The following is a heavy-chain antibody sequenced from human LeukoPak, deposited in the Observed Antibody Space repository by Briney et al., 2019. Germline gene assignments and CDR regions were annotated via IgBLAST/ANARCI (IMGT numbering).Heavy chain of an antibody. V-gene: IGHV3-15*01. CDR2: IKTKTNGGTT. Sequence: PGGSLRLSCAASGFTFSNAWMSWVRQAPGKGLEWVGRIKTKTNGGTTDYAAPVKGRFTISRDDSKNTLYLQVNSLKTEDTAVYYCTTFSPRLLGYWGQGSLVTVSS. J-gene: IGHJ4*02. CDR3: TTFSPRLLGY. CDR1: GFTFSNAW. D-gene: IGHD2-21*01.